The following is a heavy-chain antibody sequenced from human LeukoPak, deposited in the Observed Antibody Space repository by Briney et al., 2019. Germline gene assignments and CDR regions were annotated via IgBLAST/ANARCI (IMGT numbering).Heavy chain of an antibody. V-gene: IGHV3-48*01. J-gene: IGHJ4*02. CDR2: ISSSSSTI. CDR1: GFTFSSYS. CDR3: ARDLTTTMVRGVILPFDY. D-gene: IGHD3-10*01. Sequence: GGSLRLSCAAPGFTFSSYSMNWVRQAPGKGLEWVSYISSSSSTIYYADSVKGRFTISRDNAKNSLYLQMNSLRAEDTAVYYCARDLTTTMVRGVILPFDYWGQGTLVTVSS.